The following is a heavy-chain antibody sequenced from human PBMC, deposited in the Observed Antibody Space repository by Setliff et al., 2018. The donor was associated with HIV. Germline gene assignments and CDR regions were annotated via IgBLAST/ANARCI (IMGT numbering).Heavy chain of an antibody. CDR2: ISSSGSTI. Sequence: GGSLRLSCAASGFTFSDYYMSWIRQAPGKGLEWVSYISSSGSTIYYADSVKGRFTISRDNAKNSLYLQMNSLRAEDTAVYYCARPSSYYYDSSGYYNYWGQGTLVTVSS. J-gene: IGHJ4*02. V-gene: IGHV3-11*04. CDR3: ARPSSYYYDSSGYYNY. D-gene: IGHD3-22*01. CDR1: GFTFSDYY.